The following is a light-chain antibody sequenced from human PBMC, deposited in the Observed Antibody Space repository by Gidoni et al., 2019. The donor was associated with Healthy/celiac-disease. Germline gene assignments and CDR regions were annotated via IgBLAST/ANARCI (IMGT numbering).Light chain of an antibody. CDR2: KAS. Sequence: DIQMTQSPSTLSASVGDRVTITCRASQSISSWSTWYQQKPGKAPKLLIYKASSLESGVPSRFSGSGSGTEFTLTISSLQPDDFATYYCQQYNSYSRTFXXXTKVEIK. V-gene: IGKV1-5*03. J-gene: IGKJ1*01. CDR3: QQYNSYSRT. CDR1: QSISSW.